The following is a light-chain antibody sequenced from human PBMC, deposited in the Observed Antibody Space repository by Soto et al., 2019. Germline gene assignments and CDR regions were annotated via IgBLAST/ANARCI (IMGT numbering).Light chain of an antibody. CDR2: DAS. J-gene: IGKJ5*01. CDR3: QQRSNWPPIT. Sequence: EIVLTQSPGTLSLSPGERATLSCRASQSVSSSYLAWYQQKPGQAPRLLIYDASNRATGIPARFSGSGSGTDFTLTIISLEPEDFAVYYCQQRSNWPPITFGQGTRLDI. V-gene: IGKV3D-20*02. CDR1: QSVSSSY.